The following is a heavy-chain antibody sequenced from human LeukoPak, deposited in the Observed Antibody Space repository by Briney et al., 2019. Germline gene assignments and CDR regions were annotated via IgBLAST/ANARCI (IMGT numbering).Heavy chain of an antibody. CDR1: GFTFDDYA. CDR2: ISGVGGST. J-gene: IGHJ3*02. V-gene: IGHV3-43*02. D-gene: IGHD4-17*01. Sequence: PGGSLRLSCAASGFTFDDYAMHWVRQAPGKGLEWVSLISGVGGSTYYADSVKGRFTISRDNSKNSLYLQMNSLRTEDTALYYCAKDVYYGDYVGNAFDIWGQGTMVTVSS. CDR3: AKDVYYGDYVGNAFDI.